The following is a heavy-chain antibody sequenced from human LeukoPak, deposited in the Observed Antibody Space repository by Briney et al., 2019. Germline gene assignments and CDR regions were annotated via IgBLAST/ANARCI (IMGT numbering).Heavy chain of an antibody. Sequence: SETLSLTCSISGGSITTYYWSWIRQPVGKGLEWMGTVYYSGSATYNPSLKSRLTLSADTSKNHFSLKLTSVTSEDTAVYYCARDSGSVWGDTSGFGDYWGQGTLVTVSS. CDR2: VYYSGSA. D-gene: IGHD3-22*01. V-gene: IGHV4-59*01. CDR3: ARDSGSVWGDTSGFGDY. CDR1: GGSITTYY. J-gene: IGHJ4*02.